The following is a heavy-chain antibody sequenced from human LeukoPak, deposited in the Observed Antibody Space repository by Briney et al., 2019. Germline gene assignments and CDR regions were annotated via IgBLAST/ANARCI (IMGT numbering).Heavy chain of an antibody. Sequence: GGSLRLSCAASGFTFSTYAMSWVRQAPGKGLEWVSAISGSGGSTYYADSVKGRFTISRDNSKNTLYLQMNSLRAEDTAVYYCAKSITMIVVVIRALAFDIWGQGTMVTVSS. CDR2: ISGSGGST. V-gene: IGHV3-23*01. J-gene: IGHJ3*02. CDR1: GFTFSTYA. D-gene: IGHD3-22*01. CDR3: AKSITMIVVVIRALAFDI.